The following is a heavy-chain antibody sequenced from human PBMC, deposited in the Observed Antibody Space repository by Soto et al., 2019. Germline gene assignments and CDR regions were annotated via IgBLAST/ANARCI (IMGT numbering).Heavy chain of an antibody. J-gene: IGHJ5*02. CDR1: GYTFTSYD. Sequence: QVQLVQSGAEVKKPGASVKVSCKASGYTFTSYDINWVRQATGQGLEWMGWMNPNSGNTGYAQKFQGRVTMTRNTSIHTAYMELSSLRSEDTAVYYCARRYQPLNWFDPWGQGTLVTVSS. CDR2: MNPNSGNT. V-gene: IGHV1-8*01. D-gene: IGHD2-2*01. CDR3: ARRYQPLNWFDP.